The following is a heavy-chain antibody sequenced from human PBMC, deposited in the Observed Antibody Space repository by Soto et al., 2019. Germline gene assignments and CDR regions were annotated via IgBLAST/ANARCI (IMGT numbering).Heavy chain of an antibody. V-gene: IGHV3-30-3*01. CDR1: GFTFSSYA. CDR3: ARDFRGYCSSTSCSSATYYYHYGMDV. Sequence: PGGSLRLSCAASGFTFSSYAMHWVRQAPGKGLEWVAVISYGGSNKYYADSVKGRFTISRDNSKNTLYLQMNSLRAEDTAVYYCARDFRGYCSSTSCSSATYYYHYGMDVWGQGTTVTVSS. J-gene: IGHJ6*02. D-gene: IGHD2-2*01. CDR2: ISYGGSNK.